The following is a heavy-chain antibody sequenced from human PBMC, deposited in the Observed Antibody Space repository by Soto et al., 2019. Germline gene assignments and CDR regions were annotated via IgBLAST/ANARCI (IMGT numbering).Heavy chain of an antibody. J-gene: IGHJ4*02. D-gene: IGHD3-9*01. CDR2: ISPRSGGT. CDR3: ARPPGYISDWYYFDL. CDR1: GYTFIDYY. V-gene: IGHV1-2*02. Sequence: ASVKVSCKAPGYTFIDYYMHWVRQAPGQGFEWMGRISPRSGGTNYAQKFQGRVTMTWDTSLNAAYMELSSLISEDTAVYYCARPPGYISDWYYFDLWGQGTLVTVSS.